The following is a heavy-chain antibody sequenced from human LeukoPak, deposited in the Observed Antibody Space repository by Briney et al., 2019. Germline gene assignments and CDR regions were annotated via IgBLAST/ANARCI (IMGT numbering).Heavy chain of an antibody. J-gene: IGHJ4*02. Sequence: SETLSLTCAVSGVSISSGGYSWSWIRQPPGKGLEWIGYIYHSGSTYYNPSLKSRVTISVDRSKNQFSLNLSSVTAADTAVYYCAKTTASSTSYYWREFHHWGQGTLVTVSS. CDR3: AKTTASSTSYYWREFHH. CDR2: IYHSGST. CDR1: GVSISSGGYS. D-gene: IGHD2-2*01. V-gene: IGHV4-30-2*01.